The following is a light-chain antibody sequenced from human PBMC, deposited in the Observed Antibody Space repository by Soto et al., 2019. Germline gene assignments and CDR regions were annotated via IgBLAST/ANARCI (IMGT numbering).Light chain of an antibody. CDR1: QSVSSN. J-gene: IGKJ5*01. V-gene: IGKV3-15*01. Sequence: EIVMTQSPATLSVSPGERATLSCRASQSVSSNLAWYQQKPGQDPRLLIYGASTRATGIPARFSGSGSGTEFTLTISSLEPEDFAVYYCQQRSNWPPTFGQGTRLEIK. CDR2: GAS. CDR3: QQRSNWPPT.